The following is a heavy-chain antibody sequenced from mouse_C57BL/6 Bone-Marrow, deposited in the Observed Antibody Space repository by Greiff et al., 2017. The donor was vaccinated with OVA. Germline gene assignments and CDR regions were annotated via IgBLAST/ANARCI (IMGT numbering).Heavy chain of an antibody. CDR3: TREGDGYDVDY. CDR1: GYKFTDYE. V-gene: IGHV1-15*01. Sequence: VQLQQSGAELVRPGASVTLSCKASGYKFTDYEMHWVKQTPVHGLEWIGAIDPETGGTAYNQKFKGKAILTADKSSSTAYMELRSLTSEDSAVYYCTREGDGYDVDYWGQGTTLTVSS. J-gene: IGHJ2*01. D-gene: IGHD2-2*01. CDR2: IDPETGGT.